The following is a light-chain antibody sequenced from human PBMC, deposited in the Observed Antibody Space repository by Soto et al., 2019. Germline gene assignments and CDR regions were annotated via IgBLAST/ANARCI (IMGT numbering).Light chain of an antibody. J-gene: IGLJ1*01. CDR3: SSFTNTTTRYA. V-gene: IGLV2-14*01. CDR1: SSDVGGYNY. Sequence: LTQPASVSGSPGQSITISCTGTSSDVGGYNYVSWFQHHPGKAPKLIIYEVSYRPSGVSNRFSGSKSGDTASLTISGLQAEDEADYYCSSFTNTTTRYAFGTGTKVTVL. CDR2: EVS.